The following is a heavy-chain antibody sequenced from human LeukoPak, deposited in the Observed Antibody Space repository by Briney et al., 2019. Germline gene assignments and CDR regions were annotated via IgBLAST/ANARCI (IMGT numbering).Heavy chain of an antibody. Sequence: PSQTLSLTCTVSGGSISSGSYYWTWIWQPAGKGLEWIGRISTTGSTNYNPSLKSRVTISVDTSTNQFSLRLSSVTAADTAMYYCARGPFYGDSVRFDYWGQGTLVTVSS. CDR1: GGSISSGSYY. D-gene: IGHD4-17*01. V-gene: IGHV4-61*02. CDR2: ISTTGST. CDR3: ARGPFYGDSVRFDY. J-gene: IGHJ4*02.